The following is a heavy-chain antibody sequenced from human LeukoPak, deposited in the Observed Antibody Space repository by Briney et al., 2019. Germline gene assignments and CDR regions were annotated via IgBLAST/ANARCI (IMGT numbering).Heavy chain of an antibody. Sequence: GESLKTSCKGSGYSFTNYWIGWVRQMPGRGLEGMGIIYPGDSDTRYSPSFQGQVTISADKSISTAYLQWSSLKASDTAMYYCARKLTYGGNSAYDYWGQGTLVTVTS. V-gene: IGHV5-51*01. CDR3: ARKLTYGGNSAYDY. CDR2: IYPGDSDT. CDR1: GYSFTNYW. D-gene: IGHD4-23*01. J-gene: IGHJ4*02.